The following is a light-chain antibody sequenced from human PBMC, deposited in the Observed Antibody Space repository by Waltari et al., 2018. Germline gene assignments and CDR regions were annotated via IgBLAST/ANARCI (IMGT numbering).Light chain of an antibody. J-gene: IGKJ4*01. Sequence: DIQMTQSPSSLSASVGDRVRITCRASQGISNSLAWYQQKPGKAPKLLLYAASRLESGVPPRFSGSGSGADYTLTISSLQPEDFATYYCQQYYSTLALTFGGGTKVEIK. CDR3: QQYYSTLALT. V-gene: IGKV1-NL1*01. CDR1: QGISNS. CDR2: AAS.